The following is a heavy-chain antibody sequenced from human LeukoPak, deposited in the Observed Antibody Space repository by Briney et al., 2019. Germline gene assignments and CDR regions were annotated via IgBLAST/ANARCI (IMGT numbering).Heavy chain of an antibody. CDR1: GFTFSGSA. V-gene: IGHV3-73*01. CDR3: SRVAYGGNRDAFDV. Sequence: GGSLRLSCAVSGFTFSGSAMHWVRQASGKGLEWVGRIRSKANSYATAYAASVKGRFIISREDSKNTAYLQMNSLKSGDTAVYYCSRVAYGGNRDAFDVWGQGTMVTVSS. J-gene: IGHJ3*01. CDR2: IRSKANSYAT. D-gene: IGHD4-23*01.